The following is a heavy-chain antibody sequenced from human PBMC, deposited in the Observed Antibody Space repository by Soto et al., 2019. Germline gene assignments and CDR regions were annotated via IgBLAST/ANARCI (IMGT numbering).Heavy chain of an antibody. CDR2: ISYDGSNK. J-gene: IGHJ6*02. D-gene: IGHD4-4*01. Sequence: QVQLVESGGGVVQPGRSLRLACAASGFTFSSYAMHWVRQAPGKGLEGVAAISYDGSNKYYADSVKGRFTISRDNSKNTLHLQMHSLRVEDTAVYDGAGEAPDYNLSHGIDVWGQVTTGTVSS. V-gene: IGHV3-30-3*01. CDR3: AGEAPDYNLSHGIDV. CDR1: GFTFSSYA.